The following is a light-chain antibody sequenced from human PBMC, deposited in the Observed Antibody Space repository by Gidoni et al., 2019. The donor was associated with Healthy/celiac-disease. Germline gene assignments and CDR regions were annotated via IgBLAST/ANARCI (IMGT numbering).Light chain of an antibody. Sequence: EIVLTQSPGTLSLSPGERATISCRASQSVSSSDLAWYQQKPGQAPSLLIYGASSRATCIPDRFSGSGSGTDFTLTISRLEPEDFAVYYCQQYGSSPLTFGQGTKVEIK. J-gene: IGKJ1*01. CDR3: QQYGSSPLT. CDR1: QSVSSSD. V-gene: IGKV3-20*01. CDR2: GAS.